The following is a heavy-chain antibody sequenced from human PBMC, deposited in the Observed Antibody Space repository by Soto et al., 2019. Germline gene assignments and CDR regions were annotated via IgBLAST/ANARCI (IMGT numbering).Heavy chain of an antibody. CDR2: IIPIFGTG. CDR1: GGTFRTYT. V-gene: IGHV1-69*12. Sequence: QVQLLQSGAEVKKPGSSVRVSCEASGGTFRTYTISWVRQAPGQGLEWMGEIIPIFGTGNYAQKFQGRVTITADESTTTVYMDLRSLRSEDTAVYYCAKGAVAATPTSYYYYGIDVWGQGSTVTVSS. D-gene: IGHD6-19*01. CDR3: AKGAVAATPTSYYYYGIDV. J-gene: IGHJ6*02.